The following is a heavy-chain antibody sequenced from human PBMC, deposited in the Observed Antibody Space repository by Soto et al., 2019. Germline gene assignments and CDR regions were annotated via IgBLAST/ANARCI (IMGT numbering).Heavy chain of an antibody. V-gene: IGHV2-5*02. D-gene: IGHD2-15*01. CDR3: AHKGGRGAGMDV. J-gene: IGHJ6*02. CDR2: MYWDGDK. Sequence: QITLKESGPTLVKPTQTLTLTCTFSGLSVSSSEVGVGWIRQPAGKALEWLALMYWDGDKRYSPFLKGRLTITKDTSKNQVVLTMTNMDPVDTATYYCAHKGGRGAGMDVWGQGTTVTVSS. CDR1: GLSVSSSEVG.